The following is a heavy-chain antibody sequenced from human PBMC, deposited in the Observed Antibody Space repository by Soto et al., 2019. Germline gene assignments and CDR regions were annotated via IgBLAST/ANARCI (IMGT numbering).Heavy chain of an antibody. D-gene: IGHD3-3*01. CDR2: ISSSSSTI. CDR3: AVTYYDFWSGYPRPAHFDY. J-gene: IGHJ4*02. V-gene: IGHV3-48*02. CDR1: GFTVSSYS. Sequence: GGSLRLSCAASGFTVSSYSMNWVRQAPGKGLEWVSYISSSSSTIYYADSVKGRFTISRDNAKNSLYLQMNSLRDEDTAVYYCAVTYYDFWSGYPRPAHFDYWGQGTLVTVSS.